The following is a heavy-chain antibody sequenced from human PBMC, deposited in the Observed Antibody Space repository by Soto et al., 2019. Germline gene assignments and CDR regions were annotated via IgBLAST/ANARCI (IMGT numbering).Heavy chain of an antibody. V-gene: IGHV4-34*01. D-gene: IGHD3-22*01. CDR1: GGSFSGYY. Sequence: SETLSLTCAVYGGSFSGYYWSWIRQPPGKGLEWIGEINHSGSTNYNPSLKSRVTISVDTSKNQFSLKLSSVTAADTAVYYCARESHYYNSSVYYYAPGRGIYVFNMGGQGKM. J-gene: IGHJ3*02. CDR3: ARESHYYNSSVYYYAPGRGIYVFNM. CDR2: INHSGST.